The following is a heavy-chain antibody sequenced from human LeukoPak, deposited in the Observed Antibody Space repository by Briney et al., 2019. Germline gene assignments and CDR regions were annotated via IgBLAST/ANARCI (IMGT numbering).Heavy chain of an antibody. CDR2: INPNSGGT. J-gene: IGHJ6*03. CDR3: ASSYDFVYSGYVEPYYYYYYMDV. Sequence: ASVKVSCKASGYTFTGYYMHWGRQAPGQGLEWRGWINPNSGGTNYAQKFQGRVTMTRDTSISTAYMELSRLRSDDTAVYDCASSYDFVYSGYVEPYYYYYYMDVWGKGTTVTVSS. V-gene: IGHV1-2*02. D-gene: IGHD5-12*01. CDR1: GYTFTGYY.